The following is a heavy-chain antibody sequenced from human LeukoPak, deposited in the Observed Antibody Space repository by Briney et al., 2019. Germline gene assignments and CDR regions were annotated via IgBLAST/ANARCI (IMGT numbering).Heavy chain of an antibody. Sequence: SETLSLTCAVYGGSFSGYYWSWIRQPPGKGLEWIGEINHSGSTNYNPSLKSRVTISVDTSKNQFSLKLSSVTAADTAVYYCARGPPLADIVATMGEDSYGYACWGQGTLVTVSS. J-gene: IGHJ4*02. V-gene: IGHV4-34*01. CDR3: ARGPPLADIVATMGEDSYGYAC. CDR1: GGSFSGYY. CDR2: INHSGST. D-gene: IGHD5-12*01.